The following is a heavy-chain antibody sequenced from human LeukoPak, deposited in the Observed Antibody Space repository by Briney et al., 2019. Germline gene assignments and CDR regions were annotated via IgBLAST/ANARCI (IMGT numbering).Heavy chain of an antibody. CDR2: ISYDGSNK. D-gene: IGHD6-19*01. CDR3: AHSGWYGAY. J-gene: IGHJ4*02. CDR1: GFTFSSYG. Sequence: PGGSLRLSCAASGFTFSSYGMHWVRQAPGKGLEWVAVISYDGSNKYYADSVKGRFAISRDNSKNTLYLQMNSLRAEDTAVYYCAHSGWYGAYWGQGTLVTVSS. V-gene: IGHV3-30*03.